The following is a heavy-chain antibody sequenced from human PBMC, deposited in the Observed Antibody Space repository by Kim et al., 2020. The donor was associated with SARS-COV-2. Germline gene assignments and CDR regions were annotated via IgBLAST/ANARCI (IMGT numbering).Heavy chain of an antibody. Sequence: GKTNHARNFQGRVAMTRDTSRNTAYLELRSLRSDDTAVYYCARPFGDSFDYWGQGTLVTVSS. CDR3: ARPFGDSFDY. D-gene: IGHD4-17*01. CDR2: GKT. J-gene: IGHJ4*02. V-gene: IGHV1-18*01.